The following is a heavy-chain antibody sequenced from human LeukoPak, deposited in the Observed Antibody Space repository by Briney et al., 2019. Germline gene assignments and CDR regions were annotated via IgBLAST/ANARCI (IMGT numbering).Heavy chain of an antibody. V-gene: IGHV4-39*01. D-gene: IGHD3-9*01. CDR3: ARQRADYFYYYVDV. CDR1: GGSIGTTNYY. Sequence: SETLSLTCTVSGGSIGTTNYYWGWLRQPPGKGLEWIGSIYYSETTYDNPSLESRVTISIETSKNQFSLSLSSVTAADTALYYCARQRADYFYYYVDVWGKGTTVTVS. J-gene: IGHJ6*03. CDR2: IYYSETT.